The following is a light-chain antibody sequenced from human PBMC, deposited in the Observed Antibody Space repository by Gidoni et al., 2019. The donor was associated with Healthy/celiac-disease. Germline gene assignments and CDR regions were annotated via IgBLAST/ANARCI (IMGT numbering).Light chain of an antibody. CDR2: GNR. V-gene: IGLV1-40*01. CDR1: SSNIWAGYD. J-gene: IGLJ2*01. CDR3: QSYDSSLSGSV. Sequence: QSVLTQPPSVSGAPGQRVTISCTGSSSNIWAGYDVHWYQQLPGTAPKLPIYGNRNRPSGVPDRFSGSKSGTSASLAITGLQAEDEADYYCQSYDSSLSGSVFGGGTKLTVL.